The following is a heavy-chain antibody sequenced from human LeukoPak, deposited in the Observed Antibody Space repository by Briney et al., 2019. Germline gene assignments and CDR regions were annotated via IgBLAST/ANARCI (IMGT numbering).Heavy chain of an antibody. Sequence: GGSLRLSCAASGFIFSSYAMHWVRQAPGKGLEWVAVISYDGSNKYYADSVKGRFTISRDNSKNTLYLQMNSLRAEDTAVYYCAKLLLWFGDVTAFDYWGQGTLVTVSS. CDR3: AKLLLWFGDVTAFDY. CDR2: ISYDGSNK. CDR1: GFIFSSYA. D-gene: IGHD3-10*01. J-gene: IGHJ4*02. V-gene: IGHV3-30*04.